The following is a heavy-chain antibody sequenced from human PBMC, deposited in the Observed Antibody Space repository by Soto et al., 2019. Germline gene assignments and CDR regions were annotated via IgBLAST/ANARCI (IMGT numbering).Heavy chain of an antibody. Sequence: ASVKVSCKASGYTFTSYGISWVRQAPGQGLEWMGWISAYNGNTNYAQKLQGRVTMTTDTSTSTAYMELRSLRSDDTALYYCARRMTTEDYYYYMDVWGKGTTVTVSS. CDR3: ARRMTTEDYYYYMDV. D-gene: IGHD4-17*01. J-gene: IGHJ6*03. CDR2: ISAYNGNT. V-gene: IGHV1-18*01. CDR1: GYTFTSYG.